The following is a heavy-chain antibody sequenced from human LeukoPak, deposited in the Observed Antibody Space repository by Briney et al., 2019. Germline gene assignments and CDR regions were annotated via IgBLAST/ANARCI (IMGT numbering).Heavy chain of an antibody. CDR3: AIMHGYYDGSGYWVQ. V-gene: IGHV3-23*01. CDR1: GFTFGSYG. CDR2: ITPNADRT. D-gene: IGHD3-22*01. Sequence: PGGSLRLSCAASGFTFGSYGMSWVRQAPGKGLEWVSFITPNADRTSYADSVEGRFTISRDIPRNTLYMQMNSLRDEDTALYYCAIMHGYYDGSGYWVQWGQGTLVTVSS. J-gene: IGHJ1*01.